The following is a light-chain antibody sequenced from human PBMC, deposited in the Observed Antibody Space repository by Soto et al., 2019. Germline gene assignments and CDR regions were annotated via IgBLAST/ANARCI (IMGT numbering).Light chain of an antibody. CDR1: QSLSSNF. CDR3: QQYDTSPGT. CDR2: DTS. Sequence: ENVLTQSPGTLSLSPGERATLSCRASQSLSSNFLAWYQRKPGQAPRLLIFDTSSRASGVPDRFSGSGSRTDFTLTINRLEPEDFAVYYCQQYDTSPGTFGQGTKVEIK. V-gene: IGKV3-20*01. J-gene: IGKJ1*01.